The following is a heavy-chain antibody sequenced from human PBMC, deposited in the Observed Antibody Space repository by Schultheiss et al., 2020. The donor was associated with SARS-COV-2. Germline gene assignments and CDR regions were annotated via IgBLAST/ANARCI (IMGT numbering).Heavy chain of an antibody. CDR1: GFTFSSYS. Sequence: GGSLRLSCATSGFTFSSYSMNWVRQAPGKGLEWVSYISSSGSYTNYADSVKGRFTISRDNSKNTLYLQMNSLRAEDTALYYCARDGEAARFFDYWGQGTLVTVSS. CDR2: ISSSGSYT. V-gene: IGHV3-21*05. D-gene: IGHD6-6*01. CDR3: ARDGEAARFFDY. J-gene: IGHJ4*02.